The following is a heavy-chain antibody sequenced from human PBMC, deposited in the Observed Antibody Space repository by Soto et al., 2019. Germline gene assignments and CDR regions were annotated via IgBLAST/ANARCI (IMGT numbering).Heavy chain of an antibody. CDR1: GFTVSSNY. CDR2: IYSGGST. Sequence: EVQLVESGGGLIQPGGSLRLSCAASGFTVSSNYMSWVRQAPGKGLEWVSVIYSGGSTYYADSVKGRFTISRDNSKNTLYLQMNSLRAEDTAVYYCARAGVDTAMVPAAVWGQGTTVTVSS. J-gene: IGHJ6*02. V-gene: IGHV3-53*01. D-gene: IGHD5-18*01. CDR3: ARAGVDTAMVPAAV.